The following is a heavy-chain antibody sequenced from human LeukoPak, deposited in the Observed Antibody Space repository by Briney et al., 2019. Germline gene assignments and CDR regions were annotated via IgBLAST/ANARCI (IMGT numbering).Heavy chain of an antibody. Sequence: ASVKLSCKASGYTFTGYYMHWVRQAPGQGLEWIGCINPNSGATNYAHKFQGRVTITRDTSISTVYMQLSRLRADDTAVYYFERLEGDYWGQGTLVTVSS. D-gene: IGHD1-1*01. J-gene: IGHJ4*02. V-gene: IGHV1-2*02. CDR3: ERLEGDY. CDR1: GYTFTGYY. CDR2: INPNSGAT.